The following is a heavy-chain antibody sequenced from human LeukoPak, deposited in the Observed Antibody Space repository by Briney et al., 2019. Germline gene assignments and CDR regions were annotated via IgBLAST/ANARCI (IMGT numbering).Heavy chain of an antibody. D-gene: IGHD4-17*01. J-gene: IGHJ6*03. Sequence: SETLSLTCTVSGGSISSSSYYWGWIRQPPGKGLEWIGSIYYSGSTYYNPSLKSRVTISVDTSKNQFSLKLSSVTAADTAVYYCARVAVTTPDYYYYYMDVWGKGTTVTVSS. CDR1: GGSISSSSYY. CDR2: IYYSGST. V-gene: IGHV4-39*07. CDR3: ARVAVTTPDYYYYYMDV.